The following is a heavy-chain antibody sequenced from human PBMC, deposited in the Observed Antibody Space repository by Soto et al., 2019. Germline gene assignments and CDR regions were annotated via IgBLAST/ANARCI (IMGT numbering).Heavy chain of an antibody. CDR3: ARRARPDFYYMDV. D-gene: IGHD6-6*01. J-gene: IGHJ6*03. Sequence: GGSLRLSCVASGFTLSGYAMGWVRQAPGKGLEYVSGISSNGVGTYYANSVQGRFTISRDNSKNTVYLQMGSLRPEDMAVYYCARRARPDFYYMDVWGKGTTVTVSS. V-gene: IGHV3-64*01. CDR2: ISSNGVGT. CDR1: GFTLSGYA.